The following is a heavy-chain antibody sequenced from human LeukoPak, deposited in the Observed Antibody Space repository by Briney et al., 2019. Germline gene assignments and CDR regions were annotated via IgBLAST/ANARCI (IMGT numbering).Heavy chain of an antibody. Sequence: GGSLRLSCAASGSTFSSYAMSWVRQAPGKGLEWVSAISGSGGSTYYADSVKGRFTISRDNSKNTLYLQMNSLRAEDTAVYYCAKAVGYSYDLDAFDIWGQGTMVTVSS. J-gene: IGHJ3*02. CDR1: GSTFSSYA. D-gene: IGHD5-18*01. V-gene: IGHV3-23*01. CDR3: AKAVGYSYDLDAFDI. CDR2: ISGSGGST.